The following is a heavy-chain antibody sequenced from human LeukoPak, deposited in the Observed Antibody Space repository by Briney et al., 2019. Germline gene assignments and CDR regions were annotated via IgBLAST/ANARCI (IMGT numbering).Heavy chain of an antibody. V-gene: IGHV4-38-2*02. Sequence: SETLSLTCTVSDYSISSGYYWGWIRQPPGKGLEWIGNIYHSGSTYYNPSLKSRVTISVDTSKNQFSLKLTSVTAADTAVFYCARLYARFAYYMDVWGKGTTVTVSS. D-gene: IGHD2-8*01. J-gene: IGHJ6*03. CDR2: IYHSGST. CDR3: ARLYARFAYYMDV. CDR1: DYSISSGYY.